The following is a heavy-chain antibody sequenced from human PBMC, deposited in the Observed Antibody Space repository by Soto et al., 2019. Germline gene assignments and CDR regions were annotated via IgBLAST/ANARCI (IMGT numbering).Heavy chain of an antibody. CDR2: ISSSGSTI. J-gene: IGHJ3*02. CDR3: ARVGGSGWEADDAFDI. D-gene: IGHD6-19*01. CDR1: GFTFSSYE. Sequence: QPGGSLRLSCAASGFTFSSYEMNWVRQAPGKGLEWVSYISSSGSTIYYADSVKGRFTISRDNAKNSLYLQMNSLRAEDTAVYYCARVGGSGWEADDAFDIWGQGTMVTVSS. V-gene: IGHV3-48*03.